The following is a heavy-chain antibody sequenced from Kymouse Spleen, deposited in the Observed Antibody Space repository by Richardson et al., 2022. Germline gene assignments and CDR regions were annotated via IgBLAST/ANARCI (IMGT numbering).Heavy chain of an antibody. Sequence: EVQLVESGGGLVQPGGSLKLSCAASGFTFSGSAMHWVRQASGKGLEWVGRIRSKANSYATAYAASVKGRFTISRDDSKNTAYLQMNSLKTEDTAVYYCTRLGATENYYYGMDVWGQGTTVTVSS. CDR1: GFTFSGSA. V-gene: IGHV3-73*02. J-gene: IGHJ6*02. CDR2: IRSKANSYAT. CDR3: TRLGATENYYYGMDV. D-gene: IGHD1-26*01.